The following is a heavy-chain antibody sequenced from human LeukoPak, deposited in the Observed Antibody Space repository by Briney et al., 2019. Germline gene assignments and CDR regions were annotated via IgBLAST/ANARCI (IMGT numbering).Heavy chain of an antibody. J-gene: IGHJ4*02. Sequence: SETLSLTCAVSGDSVNSGGFSWSWIRKPSGKDLEWIGYIYHSGITYYNPSLKSRVTISVDTSKNQFSLKLSSVTAADTAVYYCARHVPLRFLEWTPFDYWGQGTLVTVSS. CDR3: ARHVPLRFLEWTPFDY. V-gene: IGHV4-30-2*03. CDR2: IYHSGIT. CDR1: GDSVNSGGFS. D-gene: IGHD3-3*01.